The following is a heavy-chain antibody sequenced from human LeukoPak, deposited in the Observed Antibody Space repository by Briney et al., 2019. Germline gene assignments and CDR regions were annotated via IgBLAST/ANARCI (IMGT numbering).Heavy chain of an antibody. CDR3: AKDRGGSSQLGDAFDV. D-gene: IGHD2-15*01. V-gene: IGHV3-9*01. CDR1: GFTFSDYW. Sequence: PGGSLRLSCAAAGFTFSDYWMTWVRQAPGKGLEWVSGISYTSETKGYVDSVKGRFTISRDNSKNSLYLQMNSLRAEDTALYYCAKDRGGSSQLGDAFDVWGHGTMVTVSS. CDR2: ISYTSETK. J-gene: IGHJ3*01.